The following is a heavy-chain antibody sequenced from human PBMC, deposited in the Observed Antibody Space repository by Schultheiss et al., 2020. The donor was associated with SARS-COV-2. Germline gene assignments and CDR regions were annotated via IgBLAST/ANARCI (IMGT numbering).Heavy chain of an antibody. CDR2: IYTSGST. Sequence: SETLSLTCTVSGGSVSSGSYYWSWIRQPAGKGLEWIGRIYTSGSTNYNPSLKSRVTISVDTSKNQFSLKLSSVTAADTAVYYCARHGSCSGGSCYNFDYWGQGTLVTVSS. J-gene: IGHJ4*02. CDR3: ARHGSCSGGSCYNFDY. CDR1: GGSVSSGSYY. D-gene: IGHD2-15*01. V-gene: IGHV4-61*02.